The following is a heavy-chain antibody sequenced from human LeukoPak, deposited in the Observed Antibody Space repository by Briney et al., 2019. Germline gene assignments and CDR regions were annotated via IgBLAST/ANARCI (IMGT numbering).Heavy chain of an antibody. CDR2: IIPIFGKS. J-gene: IGHJ4*02. Sequence: SVKVSCKASGGTFSSYDISWVRQAPGQELERISRIIPIFGKSNYAQKFQGRVTITTDESPTTAYMELSSLRSEDTAVYYWSRDRYESSGYYPNPVDYWGQGTMVTVSS. D-gene: IGHD3-22*01. V-gene: IGHV1-69*05. CDR3: SRDRYESSGYYPNPVDY. CDR1: GGTFSSYD.